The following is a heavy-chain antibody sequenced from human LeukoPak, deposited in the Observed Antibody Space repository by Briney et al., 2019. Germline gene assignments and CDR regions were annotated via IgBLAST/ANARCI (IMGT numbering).Heavy chain of an antibody. CDR2: IYSGGST. J-gene: IGHJ4*02. D-gene: IGHD6-13*01. CDR3: ARDQTIAAAGKLSFGY. V-gene: IGHV3-66*01. CDR1: GFTVSSNY. Sequence: GGSLRLSCAASGFTVSSNYMGWVRQAPGKGLEWVSVIYSGGSTYYSESVKGRFTISSENSKNTLYLQMNSLRAEDTAVYYCARDQTIAAAGKLSFGYWGQGTLVTVSS.